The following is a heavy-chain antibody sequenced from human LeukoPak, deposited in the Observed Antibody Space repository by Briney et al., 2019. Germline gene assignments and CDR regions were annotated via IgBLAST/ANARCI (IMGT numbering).Heavy chain of an antibody. CDR1: GFTFSDYY. V-gene: IGHV3-11*03. D-gene: IGHD2-2*01. CDR3: ATIVVVPAASLNYFDY. J-gene: IGHJ4*02. CDR2: ISSSSSYT. Sequence: PGGSLRLSCAASGFTFSDYYMSWIRQAPGKGLEWVSYISSSSSYTNYADSVKGRFTISRDNAKNSLYLQMNSLRAEDTAVYYCATIVVVPAASLNYFDYWGQGTLVTVSS.